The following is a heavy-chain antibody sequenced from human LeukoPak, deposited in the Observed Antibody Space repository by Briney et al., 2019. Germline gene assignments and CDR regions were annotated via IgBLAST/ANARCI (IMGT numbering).Heavy chain of an antibody. D-gene: IGHD1-26*01. CDR3: ARDVGASAPDAFDI. Sequence: GGSLRLSCAASGFTFSTYNMNWVRQAPGKGLEWVSSISSSNYIYYADSVKGRFTISRDNAKNLLYLQMNSLRAEDTDVYYCARDVGASAPDAFDIWGQGTMVTVSS. V-gene: IGHV3-21*01. CDR2: ISSSNYI. CDR1: GFTFSTYN. J-gene: IGHJ3*02.